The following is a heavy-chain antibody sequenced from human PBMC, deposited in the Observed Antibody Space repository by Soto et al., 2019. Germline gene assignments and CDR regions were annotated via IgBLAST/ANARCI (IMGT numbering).Heavy chain of an antibody. CDR2: ISYDGSNK. CDR1: GFTFSSYA. Sequence: VGSLRLSCAASGFTFSSYAMHWVRQAPGKGLEWVAVISYDGSNKYYADSVKGRFTISRDNSKNTLYLQMNSLRAEDTAVYYCARDRAMITFGGVIVDYWGQGTLVTVSS. V-gene: IGHV3-30*04. D-gene: IGHD3-16*02. J-gene: IGHJ4*02. CDR3: ARDRAMITFGGVIVDY.